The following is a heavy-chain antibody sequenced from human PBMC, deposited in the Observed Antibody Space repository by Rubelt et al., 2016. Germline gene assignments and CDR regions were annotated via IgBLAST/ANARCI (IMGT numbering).Heavy chain of an antibody. CDR1: GGSISSSNW. V-gene: IGHV4-4*02. CDR3: ARQYYYDSSGCFDY. D-gene: IGHD3-22*01. CDR2: IYYSGST. Sequence: QVQLQESGPGLVKPSGTLSLTCAVSGGSISSSNWWSWVRQPPGKGLEWIGSIYYSGSTYYNPSLKSRVTISVDTSKNQFSLKLSSVTAADTAVYYCARQYYYDSSGCFDYWGQGTLVTVSS. J-gene: IGHJ4*02.